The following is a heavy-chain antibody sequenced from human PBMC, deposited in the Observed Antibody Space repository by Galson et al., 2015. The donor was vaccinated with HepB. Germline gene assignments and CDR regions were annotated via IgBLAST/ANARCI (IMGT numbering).Heavy chain of an antibody. V-gene: IGHV3-23*01. CDR1: GFTFSSPA. J-gene: IGHJ1*01. D-gene: IGHD6-19*01. CDR2: ISGSGGSR. CDR3: AKDPGLVQAEYFQH. Sequence: SLRLSCAVSGFTFSSPAMRWVRQAPGKGLEWVSAISGSGGSRYYADSVKGRFTISRDNSKNTLYLQMNSLRAEDTAVYYCAKDPGLVQAEYFQHWGQGTLGTVSS.